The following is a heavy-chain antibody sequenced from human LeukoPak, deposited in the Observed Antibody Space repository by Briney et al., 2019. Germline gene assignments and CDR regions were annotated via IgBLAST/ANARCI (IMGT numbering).Heavy chain of an antibody. D-gene: IGHD3-9*01. V-gene: IGHV4-61*01. CDR1: GGSVSSGSYY. CDR3: AATLGPNYDILTGFDAFDI. J-gene: IGHJ3*02. CDR2: IYYSGST. Sequence: SETLSLTCTVSGGSVSSGSYYWSWIRRPPGKGLEWIGYIYYSGSTNYNPSLKSRVTISVDTSKNQFSLKLSSVTAADTAVYYCAATLGPNYDILTGFDAFDIWGQGAMVTVSS.